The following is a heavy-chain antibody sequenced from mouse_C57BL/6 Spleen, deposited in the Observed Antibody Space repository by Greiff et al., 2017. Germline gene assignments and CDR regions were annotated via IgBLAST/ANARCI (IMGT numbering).Heavy chain of an antibody. J-gene: IGHJ2*01. D-gene: IGHD1-1*01. Sequence: VKLMESGAELVKPGASVKISCKASGYAFSSYWMNWVKQRPGKGLEWIGQIYPGDGDTNYNGKFKGKATLTADKSSSTAYMQLSSLTSEDSAVYFCARSVTTVVAFDYWGQGTTLTVSS. V-gene: IGHV1-80*01. CDR1: GYAFSSYW. CDR2: IYPGDGDT. CDR3: ARSVTTVVAFDY.